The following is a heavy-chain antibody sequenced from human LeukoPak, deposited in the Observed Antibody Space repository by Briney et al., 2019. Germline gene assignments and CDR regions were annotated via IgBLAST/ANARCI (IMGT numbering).Heavy chain of an antibody. CDR1: GFTFSSYA. D-gene: IGHD2-2*03. CDR3: AKGDGYCSSTSCPYYYMDV. Sequence: GGSLRLSCAASGFTFSSYAMSWVRQAPGKGLEWVSAISGSGGSTYYADSVKGRLTISRNNSKNTLYLQLNSLRAEDTAVYYCAKGDGYCSSTSCPYYYMDVWGKGTTVTVSS. V-gene: IGHV3-23*01. J-gene: IGHJ6*03. CDR2: ISGSGGST.